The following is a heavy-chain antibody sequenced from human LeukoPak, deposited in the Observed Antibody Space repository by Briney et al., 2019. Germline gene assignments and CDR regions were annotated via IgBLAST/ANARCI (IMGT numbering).Heavy chain of an antibody. D-gene: IGHD2-2*01. J-gene: IGHJ5*02. CDR1: GGSFSGYY. Sequence: SETLSLTCAVYGGSFSGYYWSWIRQPPGKGLEWIGEINLSGSTNYNPSLKSRVTISVDTSKNQFSLKLSSVTAADTAVYYCARHYCSSTSCPFFDPWGQGTLVTVSS. V-gene: IGHV4-34*01. CDR2: INLSGST. CDR3: ARHYCSSTSCPFFDP.